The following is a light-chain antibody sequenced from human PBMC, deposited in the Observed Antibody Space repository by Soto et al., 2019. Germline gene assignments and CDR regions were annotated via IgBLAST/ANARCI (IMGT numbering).Light chain of an antibody. CDR1: QNIGTY. J-gene: IGKJ1*01. V-gene: IGKV3-11*01. Sequence: MVFTQSPGTLSFSPWYRSTLSSRASQNIGTYLAWYRHKPGQAPNLLIYDASNRATGIPARFSGSGSGTDFTLTISSLEPEDSAIYYCQQRSSWHTFGQGTKVDIK. CDR2: DAS. CDR3: QQRSSWHT.